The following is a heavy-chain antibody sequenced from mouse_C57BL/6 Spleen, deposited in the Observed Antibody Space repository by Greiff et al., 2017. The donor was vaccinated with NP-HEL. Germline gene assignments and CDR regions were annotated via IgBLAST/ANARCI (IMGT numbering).Heavy chain of an antibody. J-gene: IGHJ4*01. CDR3: VREILYYGSSYDYAMDY. Sequence: EVKVVESGGGLVQPKGSLKLSCAASGFTFNTYAMHWVRQAPGKGLEWVARIRSKSSNYATYYADSVKDRFTISRDDSQSMLYLQMNNLKTEDTAMYYCVREILYYGSSYDYAMDYWGQGTSVTVSS. D-gene: IGHD1-1*01. CDR2: IRSKSSNYAT. CDR1: GFTFNTYA. V-gene: IGHV10-3*01.